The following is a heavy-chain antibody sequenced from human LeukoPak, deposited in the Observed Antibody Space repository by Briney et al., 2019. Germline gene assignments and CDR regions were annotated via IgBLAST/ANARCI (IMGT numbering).Heavy chain of an antibody. Sequence: PSETLSLTCTVSGGSISSYYWSWIRQPAGKGLEWIGRIYTSGSTYYNPSLKSRVTISVDRSKNQFSLKLSSVTAADTAVYYCASTTYYDFWSGHFDYWGQGTLVTVSS. D-gene: IGHD3-3*01. CDR1: GGSISSYY. CDR3: ASTTYYDFWSGHFDY. J-gene: IGHJ4*02. V-gene: IGHV4-4*07. CDR2: IYTSGST.